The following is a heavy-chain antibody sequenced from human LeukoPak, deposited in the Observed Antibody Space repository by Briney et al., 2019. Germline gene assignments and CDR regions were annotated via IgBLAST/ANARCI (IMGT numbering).Heavy chain of an antibody. J-gene: IGHJ6*02. Sequence: GGSLRLSCAASGFTFSNYTMNWVRQAPGKGLEWVSSISSSSSYVYYADSVKGRFTISRDNAKNSLYLQMNSLRAEDTAVYYCARDSHQPSPLDVWGQGTTVTVSS. CDR2: ISSSSSYV. V-gene: IGHV3-21*01. D-gene: IGHD2-2*01. CDR3: ARDSHQPSPLDV. CDR1: GFTFSNYT.